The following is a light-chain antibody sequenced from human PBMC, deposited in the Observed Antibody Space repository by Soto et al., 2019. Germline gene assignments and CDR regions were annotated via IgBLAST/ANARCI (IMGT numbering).Light chain of an antibody. Sequence: DIVLTQSPGTLSLSPGERATLSCRASQNVSSAYILWFQQKPGQAPRLLIYGASYRAAGIPDRFGGSGSGTDFTLTITRLEPEDFAVYYCHQFGISPYAFGQGTKLEIK. CDR3: HQFGISPYA. CDR2: GAS. V-gene: IGKV3-20*01. CDR1: QNVSSAY. J-gene: IGKJ2*01.